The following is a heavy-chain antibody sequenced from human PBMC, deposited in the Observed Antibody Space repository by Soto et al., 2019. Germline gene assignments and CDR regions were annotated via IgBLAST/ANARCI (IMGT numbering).Heavy chain of an antibody. D-gene: IGHD3-22*01. Sequence: PGGSLRLSCAASGFTFSSYAMHWVRQAPGKGLEWVAAISYDGSNKYYGDSVKGRITISRDNSKNTLFLQMNSLRAEDTAVYYCARGRYYDSSGAFDYWGQGTPVTVSS. CDR1: GFTFSSYA. V-gene: IGHV3-30-3*01. CDR3: ARGRYYDSSGAFDY. CDR2: ISYDGSNK. J-gene: IGHJ4*02.